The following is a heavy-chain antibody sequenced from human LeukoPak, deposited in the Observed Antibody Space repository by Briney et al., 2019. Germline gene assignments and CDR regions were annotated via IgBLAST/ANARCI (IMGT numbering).Heavy chain of an antibody. V-gene: IGHV4-61*02. D-gene: IGHD2-21*02. CDR3: ARGLLFRSSYYFDY. CDR2: IYTSGST. J-gene: IGHJ4*02. Sequence: SQTLSLTCTVSGGSTSSGSYYWSWIRQPAGKGLEWIGRIYTSGSTNYNPSLKSRVTISVDTSKNQFSLKLSSVTAADTAVYYCARGLLFRSSYYFDYWGQGTLVTVSS. CDR1: GGSTSSGSYY.